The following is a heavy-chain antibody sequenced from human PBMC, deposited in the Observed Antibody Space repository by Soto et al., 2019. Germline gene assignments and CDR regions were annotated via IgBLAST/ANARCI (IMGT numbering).Heavy chain of an antibody. V-gene: IGHV4-34*01. D-gene: IGHD3-10*01. CDR1: GGSFSGYY. CDR3: ARGFDYYGSGRSKYYYYYYMDV. J-gene: IGHJ6*03. Sequence: PSETLSLTCAVYGGSFSGYYWSWIRQPPGKGLEWIGEINHSGSTNYNPSLKSRITISVDTSKNQFSLKLSSVTAADTAVYYCARGFDYYGSGRSKYYYYYYMDVWGKGTTVTVSS. CDR2: INHSGST.